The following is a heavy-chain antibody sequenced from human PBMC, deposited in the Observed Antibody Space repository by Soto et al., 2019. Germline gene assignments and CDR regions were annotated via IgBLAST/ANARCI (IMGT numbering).Heavy chain of an antibody. V-gene: IGHV4-59*12. CDR1: GGSISSYY. CDR3: ARDHEYGDYGEGGKAFDI. J-gene: IGHJ3*02. D-gene: IGHD4-17*01. Sequence: SETLSLTCTVSGGSISSYYWSWIRQPPGKGLEWIGYIYYSGSTNYNPSLKSRFTISRDNAKNSLYLQMNSLRAEDTAVYYCARDHEYGDYGEGGKAFDIWGQGTMVTVSS. CDR2: IYYSGST.